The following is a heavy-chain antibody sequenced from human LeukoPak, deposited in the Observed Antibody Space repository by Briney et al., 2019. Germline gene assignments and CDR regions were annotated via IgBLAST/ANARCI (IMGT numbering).Heavy chain of an antibody. CDR3: ARDSRGGGPDFDY. CDR2: IHYSGTT. D-gene: IGHD3-16*01. V-gene: IGHV4-59*01. Sequence: SETLSLTCTVSGDSINNYYWAWIRQPPGKGLEWIGYIHYSGTTYYNPSLKSRVTISVDSSRTQFSLKLSSMTAADTAVYYCARDSRGGGPDFDYWGQGTLVTVSS. CDR1: GDSINNYY. J-gene: IGHJ4*02.